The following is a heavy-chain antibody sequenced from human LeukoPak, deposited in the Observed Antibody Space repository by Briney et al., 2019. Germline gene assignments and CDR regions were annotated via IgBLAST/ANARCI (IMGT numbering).Heavy chain of an antibody. D-gene: IGHD3-16*01. Sequence: MSSETLSLTCTVSGGSISSYYWSWIWQPPGKGLEWIGYIYYSGSTNYNPSLKSRVTISVDTSKNQFSLKLRSVTAADTAVYYCARLPPFASGAGGVWPHSFDYWGQGTLVTVSS. V-gene: IGHV4-59*01. CDR3: ARLPPFASGAGGVWPHSFDY. CDR2: IYYSGST. CDR1: GGSISSYY. J-gene: IGHJ4*02.